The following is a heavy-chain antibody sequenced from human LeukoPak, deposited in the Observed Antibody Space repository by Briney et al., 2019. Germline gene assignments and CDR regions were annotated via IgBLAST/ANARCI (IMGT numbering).Heavy chain of an antibody. CDR2: IYYSGST. D-gene: IGHD3-3*01. CDR3: ARGSPGVAATYYFDY. CDR1: GGSISSYY. J-gene: IGHJ4*02. V-gene: IGHV4-59*12. Sequence: SETLSLTCTVSGGSISSYYWSWIRQPPGKGLEWIGYIYYSGSTNYNPSLKSRVTISVDTSKNQFSLKLSSVTAADTAVYYCARGSPGVAATYYFDYWGQGTLVTVSS.